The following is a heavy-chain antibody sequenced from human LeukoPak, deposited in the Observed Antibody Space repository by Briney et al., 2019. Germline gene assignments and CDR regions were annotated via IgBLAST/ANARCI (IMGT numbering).Heavy chain of an antibody. CDR1: GFTFSSYW. CDR3: ARDLMDYDFWSGYRYYGMDV. Sequence: GGSLRLSCAASGFTFSSYWMSWVRQAPGKGLEWVANIKQDGSEKYYVDSVKGRFTISRDNAKNSLYLQMNSLRAEDTAVYYCARDLMDYDFWSGYRYYGMDVWGQGTTVTVSS. V-gene: IGHV3-7*01. CDR2: IKQDGSEK. J-gene: IGHJ6*02. D-gene: IGHD3-3*01.